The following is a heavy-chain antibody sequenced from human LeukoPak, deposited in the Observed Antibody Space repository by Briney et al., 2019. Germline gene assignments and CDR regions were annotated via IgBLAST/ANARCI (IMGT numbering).Heavy chain of an antibody. Sequence: ASVKVSCKASGYTFTGYYMHWVRQAPGQGLEWMGWINPNSGGTNYALKFQGRVTMTRDTSISTAYMELSRLRSDDTAVYYCASTRTAMAHFGYWGQGTLVTVSS. J-gene: IGHJ4*02. CDR1: GYTFTGYY. V-gene: IGHV1-2*02. CDR2: INPNSGGT. CDR3: ASTRTAMAHFGY. D-gene: IGHD5-18*01.